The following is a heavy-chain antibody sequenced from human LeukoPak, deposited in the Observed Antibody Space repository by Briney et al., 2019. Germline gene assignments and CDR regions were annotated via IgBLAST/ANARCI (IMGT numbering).Heavy chain of an antibody. J-gene: IGHJ4*02. D-gene: IGHD4-17*01. CDR1: GGSITSYY. CDR3: MGADYGGH. V-gene: IGHV4-59*12. CDR2: IYYSGST. Sequence: SETLSLTCTVSGGSITSYYWDWIRQPPGKGLEWIGYIYYSGSTDYNPSLKSRVTISVDNSKNQFSLKLNSVTAADTAVYYCMGADYGGHWGQGTLVTVSS.